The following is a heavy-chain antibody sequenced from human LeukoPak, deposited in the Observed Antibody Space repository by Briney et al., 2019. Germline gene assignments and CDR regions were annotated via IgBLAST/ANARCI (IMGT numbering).Heavy chain of an antibody. D-gene: IGHD6-19*01. CDR1: GYTFTGYY. Sequence: GASVKVSCKASGYTFTGYYMHWVRQAPGQGLEWMGRINPNSGGTNYAQKFQGRVTMTRDTSISTAYMELRSLRSGDTAVYYCASYSSGYPFDYWGQGTLVTVSS. CDR3: ASYSSGYPFDY. CDR2: INPNSGGT. V-gene: IGHV1-2*06. J-gene: IGHJ4*02.